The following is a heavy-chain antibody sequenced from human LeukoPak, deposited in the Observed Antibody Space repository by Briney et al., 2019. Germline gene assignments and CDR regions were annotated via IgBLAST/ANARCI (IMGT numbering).Heavy chain of an antibody. J-gene: IGHJ4*02. D-gene: IGHD2-8*02. V-gene: IGHV3-20*04. Sequence: SGGSLRLSCAASGFTFDDYGMSWVRQAPGKGLEWVSGINWNGGSTGYADSVKGRFTISRDNSKNTLYLQMNSLRAEDTAVYYCAKETAAAPGYWGQGTLVTVSS. CDR1: GFTFDDYG. CDR2: INWNGGST. CDR3: AKETAAAPGY.